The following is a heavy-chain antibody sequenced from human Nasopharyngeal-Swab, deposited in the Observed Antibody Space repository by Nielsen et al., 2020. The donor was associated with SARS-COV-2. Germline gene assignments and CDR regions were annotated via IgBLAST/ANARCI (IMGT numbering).Heavy chain of an antibody. J-gene: IGHJ6*02. V-gene: IGHV7-4-1*02. CDR3: ARVYCTNGVCYGLDYYYYYGMDV. Sequence: WVRQAPGQGLEWMGRINTNTGNPTYAQGFTGRFVFSLDTSVSTAYLQISSLKAEDTAVYYCARVYCTNGVCYGLDYYYYYGMDVWGQGTTVTVSS. CDR2: INTNTGNP. D-gene: IGHD2-8*01.